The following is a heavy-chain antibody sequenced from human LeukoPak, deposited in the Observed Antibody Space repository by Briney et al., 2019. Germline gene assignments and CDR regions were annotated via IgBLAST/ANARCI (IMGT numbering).Heavy chain of an antibody. CDR1: GGSISGYY. CDR3: ARGGDTMIGRLDWFDP. D-gene: IGHD3-22*01. J-gene: IGHJ5*02. V-gene: IGHV4-59*01. Sequence: SETLSLTCTVSGGSISGYYWSWIRQPPGKGLEWIGYIYYSGSTNYNPSLKSRVTISVDTSKNQFSLKLSSVTAADTAVYYCARGGDTMIGRLDWFDPWGQGTLVTVSS. CDR2: IYYSGST.